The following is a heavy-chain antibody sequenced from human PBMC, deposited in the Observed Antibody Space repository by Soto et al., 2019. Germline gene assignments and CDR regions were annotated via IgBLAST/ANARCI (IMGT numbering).Heavy chain of an antibody. CDR3: ARDRGGGMVVPTTESAFDV. J-gene: IGHJ3*01. V-gene: IGHV3-23*01. D-gene: IGHD2-21*02. CDR2: ISGSGGGT. CDR1: GFPFDNHA. Sequence: GGSLRVSCEASGFPFDNHAMNWVRQAPGKGLEWVSGISGSGGGTYYADSVQGRFTISRDNDKTSLFLQMNSLRAEDTAVYYCARDRGGGMVVPTTESAFDVWGQGTLVTVSS.